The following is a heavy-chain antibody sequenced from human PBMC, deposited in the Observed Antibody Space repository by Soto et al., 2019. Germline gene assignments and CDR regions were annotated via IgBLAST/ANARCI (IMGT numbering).Heavy chain of an antibody. CDR3: GRGWVQHHYYKS. CDR1: AGSISSGGYF. V-gene: IGHV4-31*03. D-gene: IGHD1-1*01. Sequence: SETLSLTCTLSAGSISSGGYFCSWVRQPPGKGLEWIGYIYYSGNIYYNPSLRNRVTISVDTSKNQFSLKMNSVTPADTAVYSCGRGWVQHHYYKSCGQGTLVT. J-gene: IGHJ4*02. CDR2: IYYSGNI.